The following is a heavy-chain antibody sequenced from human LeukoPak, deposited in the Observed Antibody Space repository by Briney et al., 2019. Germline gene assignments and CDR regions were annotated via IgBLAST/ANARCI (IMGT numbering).Heavy chain of an antibody. J-gene: IGHJ4*02. CDR1: GYTFTGYY. Sequence: ASVKVSCKASGYTFTGYYMHWVRQAPGQGLEWMGWINPNSGRTNYAQKFQGRVTMTRDTSISTAYMELSRLRSDDTAVYYCARDWVSSSNFDYWGQGTLVTVSS. CDR3: ARDWVSSSNFDY. V-gene: IGHV1-2*02. D-gene: IGHD5/OR15-5a*01. CDR2: INPNSGRT.